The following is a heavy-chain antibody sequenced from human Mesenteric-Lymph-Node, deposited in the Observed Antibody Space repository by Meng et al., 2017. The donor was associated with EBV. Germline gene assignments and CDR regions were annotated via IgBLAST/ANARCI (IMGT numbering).Heavy chain of an antibody. CDR1: GYTLASNS. CDR2: INPSGGVT. D-gene: IGHD3-3*01. Sequence: QGDVVQSGCGGKEPGASVKLSCQASGYTLASNSVHWVRQAPGQGLEWMGIINPSGGVTKYAQKFQGRVTVTRDTSTSTVYMEMSSLRSEDTAIYYCARDGGNYEGTLDHWGQGTLVTVSS. J-gene: IGHJ5*02. V-gene: IGHV1-46*01. CDR3: ARDGGNYEGTLDH.